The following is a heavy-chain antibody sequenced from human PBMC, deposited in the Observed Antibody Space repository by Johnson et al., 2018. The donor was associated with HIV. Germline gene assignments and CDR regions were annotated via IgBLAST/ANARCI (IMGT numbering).Heavy chain of an antibody. CDR3: AKDERQLGGWSHAFDI. Sequence: QVQLVESGGGVVQPGRSLSLSCEASGFTFSRYGMHWVRQAPGKGLAWVAFIRYDGSNKYYADSEKGRFTISRDNSKNTLYLQMISLRAEDTAVYFCAKDERQLGGWSHAFDIWGQGTKVTVSS. J-gene: IGHJ3*02. CDR2: IRYDGSNK. V-gene: IGHV3-30*02. CDR1: GFTFSRYG. D-gene: IGHD3-16*01.